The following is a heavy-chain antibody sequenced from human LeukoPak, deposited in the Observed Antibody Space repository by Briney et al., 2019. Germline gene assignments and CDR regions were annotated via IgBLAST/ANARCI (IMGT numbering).Heavy chain of an antibody. J-gene: IGHJ4*02. Sequence: PSETLSLTCTVSGGSISSYYWSWIRQPPGKGLEWIGYIYYSGSTNYNPSLKSRITISVDTSKNQFSLKLSSVTAADTAVYYCARDESGNFDYWGQGTLVTVSS. D-gene: IGHD1-26*01. V-gene: IGHV4-59*01. CDR2: IYYSGST. CDR3: ARDESGNFDY. CDR1: GGSISSYY.